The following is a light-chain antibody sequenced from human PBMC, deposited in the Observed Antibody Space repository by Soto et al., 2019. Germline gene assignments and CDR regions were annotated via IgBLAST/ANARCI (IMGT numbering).Light chain of an antibody. CDR1: QNSNSW. CDR3: QQYNAYSWT. Sequence: DIHMTQSPSTLSASVGDRVTITCRASQNSNSWLAWYQQKPGKAPKLLIYEASTLERGVPSRFGGSGSGTEFTLTISSLQSDDFGTYYCQQYNAYSWTFGQGTKVDI. J-gene: IGKJ1*01. V-gene: IGKV1-5*03. CDR2: EAS.